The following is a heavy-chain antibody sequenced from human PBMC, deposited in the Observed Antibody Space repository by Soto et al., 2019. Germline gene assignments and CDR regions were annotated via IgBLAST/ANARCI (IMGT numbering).Heavy chain of an antibody. Sequence: PGGSLRLSCAASGFTFSSYAMHWVRQAPGKGLEWVAVISYDGSNKYYADSVKGRFTISRDNSKNTLYLQMNSLRAEDTAVYYCATQQWLTFDYWGQGTLVTVSS. CDR3: ATQQWLTFDY. V-gene: IGHV3-30-3*01. CDR2: ISYDGSNK. CDR1: GFTFSSYA. J-gene: IGHJ4*02. D-gene: IGHD6-19*01.